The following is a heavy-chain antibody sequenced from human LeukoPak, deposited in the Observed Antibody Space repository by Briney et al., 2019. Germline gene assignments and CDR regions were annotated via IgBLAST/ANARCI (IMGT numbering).Heavy chain of an antibody. CDR3: AKVPFLEWSRDAFDI. V-gene: IGHV3-23*01. D-gene: IGHD3-3*02. CDR1: GFTFSSYA. CDR2: ISGSGGST. Sequence: PGGSLRLSCAASGFTFSSYAMSWVRQAPGKRLEWVSAISGSGGSTYYADSVKGRFTISRDNSKNTLYLQMNSLRAEDTAVYYCAKVPFLEWSRDAFDIWGQGTMVTVSS. J-gene: IGHJ3*02.